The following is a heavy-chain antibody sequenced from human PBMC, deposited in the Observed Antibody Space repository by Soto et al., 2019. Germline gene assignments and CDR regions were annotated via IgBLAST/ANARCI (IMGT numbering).Heavy chain of an antibody. CDR1: GGSISSGGYY. D-gene: IGHD3-22*01. J-gene: IGHJ4*02. V-gene: IGHV4-31*03. CDR2: IYYSGST. CDR3: ARERAVDALYYYDSSGYYWDY. Sequence: QVQLQESGPGLVKPSQTLSLTCTVSGGSISSGGYYWSWIRQHPGKGLEWIGYIYYSGSTYYNPSLKSRVTISVDTSKNQFSLKLSSVTVADTAVYYCARERAVDALYYYDSSGYYWDYWGQGTLVTVSS.